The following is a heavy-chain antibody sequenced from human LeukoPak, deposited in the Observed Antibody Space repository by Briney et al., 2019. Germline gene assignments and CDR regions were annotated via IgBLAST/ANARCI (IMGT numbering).Heavy chain of an antibody. CDR1: GGSISSALYH. J-gene: IGHJ4*02. Sequence: PSETLSLTCTVSGGSISSALYHWGWIRQPPGTNLEWLGSVYYTGSTHNNPSLKSRVTISVDTSKNQFSLRLSSVTAADTAVYFCARIRPGLVEPYYFDYWGQGTLLTVSS. D-gene: IGHD2-8*02. V-gene: IGHV4-39*07. CDR2: VYYTGST. CDR3: ARIRPGLVEPYYFDY.